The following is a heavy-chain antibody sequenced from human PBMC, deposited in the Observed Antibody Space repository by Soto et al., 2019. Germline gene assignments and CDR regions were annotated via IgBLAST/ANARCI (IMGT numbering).Heavy chain of an antibody. Sequence: EVQLVESGGGLVQPGGSLRLSCAPSGLTFSDHYMDWVRQAPGKGLECVGRARHKANSYTTAYAASVKGRFTISRDDSKNSVYLQMNSLKAEDTAVYFCARLMGTAFDLWGQGTLVTVSS. D-gene: IGHD2-8*01. CDR3: ARLMGTAFDL. J-gene: IGHJ4*02. V-gene: IGHV3-72*01. CDR1: GLTFSDHY. CDR2: ARHKANSYTT.